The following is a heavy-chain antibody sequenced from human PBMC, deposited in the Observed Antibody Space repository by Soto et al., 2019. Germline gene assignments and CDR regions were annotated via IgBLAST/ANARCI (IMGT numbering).Heavy chain of an antibody. D-gene: IGHD2-21*01. CDR3: VKDVWDY. Sequence: GGSLRLSCAASGFAFSGYTMNWVRQAPGKGLEWVAVIGNSGDGTHYADSVKGRFTISRDNSKNTLYLQMESLRAEDTAVYYCVKDVWDYWGQGVLVTVSS. CDR1: GFAFSGYT. J-gene: IGHJ4*02. V-gene: IGHV3-23*01. CDR2: IGNSGDGT.